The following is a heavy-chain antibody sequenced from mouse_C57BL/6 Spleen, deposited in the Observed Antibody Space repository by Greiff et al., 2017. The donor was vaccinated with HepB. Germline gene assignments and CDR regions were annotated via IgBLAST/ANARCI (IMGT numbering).Heavy chain of an antibody. CDR3: AKNYGSRGGYWYFDV. V-gene: IGHV5-17*01. CDR2: ISSGSSTI. Sequence: DVQLVESGGGLVKPGGSLKLSCAASGFTFSDYGMHWVRQAPEKGLEWVAYISSGSSTIYYADTVKGRFTSSRDNAKNTLFLQMTSLRSEDTAMYYCAKNYGSRGGYWYFDVWGTGTTVTVSS. CDR1: GFTFSDYG. J-gene: IGHJ1*03. D-gene: IGHD1-1*01.